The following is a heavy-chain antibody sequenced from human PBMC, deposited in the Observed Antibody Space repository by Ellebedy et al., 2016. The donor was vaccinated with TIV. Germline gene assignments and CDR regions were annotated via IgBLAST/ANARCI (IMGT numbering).Heavy chain of an antibody. CDR1: GYTFTNYA. V-gene: IGHV1-3*01. D-gene: IGHD2-21*01. Sequence: ASVKVSCKASGYTFTNYAMHWVRQAPGQGLDWMGWINVGSGKTIYSQKFQGRVTISRDTSASTLYMELSRLRSEDTAVDYCARESGPGYFYFYWGQGTLVTVSS. CDR2: INVGSGKT. J-gene: IGHJ4*02. CDR3: ARESGPGYFYFY.